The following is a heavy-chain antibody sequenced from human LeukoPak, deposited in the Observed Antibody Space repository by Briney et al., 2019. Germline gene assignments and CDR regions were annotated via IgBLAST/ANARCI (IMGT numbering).Heavy chain of an antibody. CDR3: ARVYYGYYYMDV. CDR2: IYHSGST. Sequence: KPSETLSLTCTVSGYSISSGYFWGWIRQPPGKGLEWIGSIYHSGSTYYNPSLKSRVTMSVDTSKNQFSLKLSSVTAADTAVYYCARVYYGYYYMDVWGKGTTVTVSS. V-gene: IGHV4-38-2*02. CDR1: GYSISSGYF. D-gene: IGHD3-3*01. J-gene: IGHJ6*03.